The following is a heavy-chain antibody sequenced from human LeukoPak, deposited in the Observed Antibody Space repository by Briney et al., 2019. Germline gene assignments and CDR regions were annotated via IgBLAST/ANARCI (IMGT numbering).Heavy chain of an antibody. CDR1: GYPFTTYY. CDR3: ARDFTHIVVVISILHGEGAFDL. CDR2: INPSGGVT. J-gene: IGHJ3*01. D-gene: IGHD2-21*01. Sequence: ASVKVSCKASGYPFTTYYIHWVRQAPGQGLEWMGEINPSGGVTSHAQKFQGRINMTRDTATSTVYMELSSLRSEDTAVYYCARDFTHIVVVISILHGEGAFDLWGQGTMVIVSS. V-gene: IGHV1-46*01.